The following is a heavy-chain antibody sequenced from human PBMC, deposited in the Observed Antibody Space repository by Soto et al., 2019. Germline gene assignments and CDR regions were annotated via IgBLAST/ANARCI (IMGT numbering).Heavy chain of an antibody. Sequence: QVHLVQSGAEVKKPGASVKVSCKGSGYAFTTYGITWVRQAPGQGLEWMGWISAHNGNTNYAQKLQGRVTVTRDTSTSTAYMELTSLRSDYTAVYYCARGRYGAYWGQGAPVTVSS. CDR3: ARGRYGAY. CDR2: ISAHNGNT. J-gene: IGHJ4*02. V-gene: IGHV1-18*01. CDR1: GYAFTTYG. D-gene: IGHD1-1*01.